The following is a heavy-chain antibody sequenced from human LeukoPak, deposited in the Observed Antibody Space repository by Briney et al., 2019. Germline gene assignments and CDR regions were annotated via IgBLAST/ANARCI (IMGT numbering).Heavy chain of an antibody. J-gene: IGHJ4*02. CDR2: ISYDGSNK. CDR3: ARDGEGYDFWSGYPLFDY. D-gene: IGHD3-3*01. CDR1: GFTFSSYA. Sequence: PVGSLRLSCAASGFTFSSYAMHRVRQAPGKGLEWVAVISYDGSNKYYADSGKGRFTIFRDKSKNTLYMQMNSLRAEDTAVYYCARDGEGYDFWSGYPLFDYWGQGTLVTVSS. V-gene: IGHV3-30-3*01.